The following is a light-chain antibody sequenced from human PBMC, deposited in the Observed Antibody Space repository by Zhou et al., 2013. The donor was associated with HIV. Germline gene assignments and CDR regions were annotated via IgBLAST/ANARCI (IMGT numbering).Light chain of an antibody. J-gene: IGKJ2*01. CDR2: DAS. Sequence: DIQMTQSPSSLSASVGDRVTITCQASQDISNYLNWYQQKPGKAPKLLIYDASNLEIGVPSRFSGSGSGTHFTFTISSLQPEDIGTYYCQQYDNLLMYTFVPRGPKLEIK. CDR1: QDISNY. CDR3: QQYDNLLMYT. V-gene: IGKV1-33*01.